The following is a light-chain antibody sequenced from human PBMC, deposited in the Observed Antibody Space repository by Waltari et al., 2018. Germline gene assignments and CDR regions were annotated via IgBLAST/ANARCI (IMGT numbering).Light chain of an antibody. CDR1: HSISTW. Sequence: DIQMTQSPSKLSASVGDRLPITCRASHSISTWLAWYQQKPGKAPKLLIYKDSTLHSDVPARFSGSGSGTEFTLTISSLQPDDFATFYCQHYDDYPPTFGGGTKVEIK. CDR3: QHYDDYPPT. CDR2: KDS. V-gene: IGKV1-5*03. J-gene: IGKJ4*01.